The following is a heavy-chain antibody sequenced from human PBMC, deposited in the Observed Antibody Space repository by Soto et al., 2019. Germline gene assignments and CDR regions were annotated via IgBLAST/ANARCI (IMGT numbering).Heavy chain of an antibody. V-gene: IGHV1-24*01. D-gene: IGHD6-13*01. CDR3: ATGEAAAGTFDY. CDR1: GYTLTELS. J-gene: IGHJ4*02. CDR2: FDPEDGET. Sequence: ASVKVSCKVSGYTLTELSMHWVRQAPGKGLEWMGGFDPEDGETIYAQKFQGRVTMTEDTSTDTAYMELSSLRSEDTAVYYCATGEAAAGTFDYWGQGTLVTXSS.